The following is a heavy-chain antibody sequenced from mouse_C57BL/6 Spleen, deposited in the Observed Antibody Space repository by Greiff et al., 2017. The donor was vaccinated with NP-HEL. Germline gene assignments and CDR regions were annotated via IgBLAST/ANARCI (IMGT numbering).Heavy chain of an antibody. CDR2: IYPSDSET. V-gene: IGHV1-61*01. Sequence: QVQLQQPGAELVRPGSSVKLSCKASGYTFTSYWMDWVKQRPGQGLEWIGNIYPSDSETHYNQKFKDKATLTVDKSSSTAYMQLSSLTSEDSAVYYCARHDYEDAYWGQGTLVTVSA. J-gene: IGHJ3*01. CDR3: ARHDYEDAY. D-gene: IGHD2-4*01. CDR1: GYTFTSYW.